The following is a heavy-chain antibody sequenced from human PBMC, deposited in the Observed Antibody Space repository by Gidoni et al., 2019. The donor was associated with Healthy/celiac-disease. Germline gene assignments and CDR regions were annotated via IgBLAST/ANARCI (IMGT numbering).Heavy chain of an antibody. D-gene: IGHD3-3*01. J-gene: IGHJ6*02. V-gene: IGHV3-30-3*01. Sequence: QVQLVESGGGVVQPGRSLRLSCAASGFTFSSYAMPWVRQAPGKGLEWVAVISYDGSNKYYADSVKGRFTISRDNSKNTLYLQMNSLRAEDTAVYYCARDLGITIFGVVITSEYYYYGMDVWGQGTTVTVSS. CDR1: GFTFSSYA. CDR2: ISYDGSNK. CDR3: ARDLGITIFGVVITSEYYYYGMDV.